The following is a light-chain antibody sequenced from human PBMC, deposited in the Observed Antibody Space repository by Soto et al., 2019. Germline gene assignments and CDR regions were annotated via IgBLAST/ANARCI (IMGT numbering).Light chain of an antibody. CDR3: QQSYTTPFTFT. Sequence: DIQMTQSPSSLSASVGDRVTITCRVSQSISNFLNWYQQKPGKAPKLLIYAASTLQSGVPSRFSGSGSGTDFTLTISSLQPEEFGTYYCQQSYTTPFTFTFGGATKVEIK. CDR1: QSISNF. V-gene: IGKV1-39*01. CDR2: AAS. J-gene: IGKJ4*01.